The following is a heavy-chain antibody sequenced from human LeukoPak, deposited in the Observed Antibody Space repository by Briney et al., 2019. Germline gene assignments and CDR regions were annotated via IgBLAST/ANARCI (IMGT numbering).Heavy chain of an antibody. CDR2: IYYSGST. CDR1: GGSISSGGYY. D-gene: IGHD3-22*01. V-gene: IGHV4-31*03. CDR3: ARGLRKDYDSSGQRYFDL. Sequence: SETLSLTCTVSGGSISSGGYYWSWIRQHPGKGLEWIGYIYYSGSTYYNPSLKSRVTISVDTSKNQFSLKLSSVTAADTAVYYCARGLRKDYDSSGQRYFDLWAVAPWSLSPQ. J-gene: IGHJ2*01.